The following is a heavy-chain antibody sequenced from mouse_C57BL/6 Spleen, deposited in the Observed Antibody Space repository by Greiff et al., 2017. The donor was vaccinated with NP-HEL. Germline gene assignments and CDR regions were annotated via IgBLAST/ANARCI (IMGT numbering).Heavy chain of an antibody. V-gene: IGHV6-3*01. CDR2: IRLKSDNYAT. J-gene: IGHJ2*01. CDR1: GFTFSNYW. Sequence: EVKLEESGGGLVQPGGSMKLSCVASGFTFSNYWMNWVRQSPEKGLEWVAQIRLKSDNYATHYAESVKGRFTISRDDSKSSVYLQMNNLRAEDTGIYYCTVGYDYDERIYFDYWGQGTTLTVSS. D-gene: IGHD2-4*01. CDR3: TVGYDYDERIYFDY.